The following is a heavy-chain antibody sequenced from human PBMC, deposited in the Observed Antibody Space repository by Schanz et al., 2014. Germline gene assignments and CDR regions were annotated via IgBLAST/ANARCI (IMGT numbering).Heavy chain of an antibody. V-gene: IGHV3-23*04. CDR1: GFIFSNYG. J-gene: IGHJ4*02. Sequence: ERLVESGGGVVQPGRSLRLSCAASGFIFSNYGMHWVRQAPGGGLEWVSAISGGGGTTYYADSVKGRFTISRDNSKNTLYLQMNSLRAEDTAVYYCAKDRSWDYDSSGYFDYWGQGTLVTVSS. CDR3: AKDRSWDYDSSGYFDY. D-gene: IGHD3-22*01. CDR2: ISGGGGTT.